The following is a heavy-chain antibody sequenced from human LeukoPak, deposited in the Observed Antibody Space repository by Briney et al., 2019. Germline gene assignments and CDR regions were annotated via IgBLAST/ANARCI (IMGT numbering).Heavy chain of an antibody. CDR2: INQNGVEK. J-gene: IGHJ4*01. CDR1: GFTFTSYW. CDR3: ARDGTAAGLYFDL. Sequence: GGSLRLSCAVSGFTFTSYWMNWVRQAPGKGLEWVASINQNGVEKSSVDSVKGRFTISRDNDKNSLYLQMSSLRAEDTAVYYCARDGTAAGLYFDLWGQGTLVTVSS. V-gene: IGHV3-7*01. D-gene: IGHD6-13*01.